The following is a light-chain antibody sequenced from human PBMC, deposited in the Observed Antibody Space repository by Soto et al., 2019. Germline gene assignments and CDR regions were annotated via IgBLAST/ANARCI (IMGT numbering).Light chain of an antibody. Sequence: QSVLTQPASVYGSPRQSITISCNGTSSDVGGYNYVSWYQQHPGKAPKLMIYDVSNRPSGVSNRFSGSKSGNTASLTISGLQAEDEADYYCSSYTSSSTLVFGGGTKVTVL. V-gene: IGLV2-14*01. CDR2: DVS. J-gene: IGLJ2*01. CDR3: SSYTSSSTLV. CDR1: SSDVGGYNY.